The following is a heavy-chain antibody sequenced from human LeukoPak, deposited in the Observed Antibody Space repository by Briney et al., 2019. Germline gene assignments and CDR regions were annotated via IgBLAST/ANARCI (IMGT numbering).Heavy chain of an antibody. J-gene: IGHJ4*02. Sequence: SSQTLSLTCAVSGGSISSGGYSWSWIRQPPGKGLEWIGYIYHSGSTYYNPSLKSRVTISVDRSKSQFSLKLSSVTAADTAVYYCARVLGEKYYDFWSGPLDYWGQGTLVTVSS. CDR2: IYHSGST. D-gene: IGHD3-3*01. CDR1: GGSISSGGYS. CDR3: ARVLGEKYYDFWSGPLDY. V-gene: IGHV4-30-2*01.